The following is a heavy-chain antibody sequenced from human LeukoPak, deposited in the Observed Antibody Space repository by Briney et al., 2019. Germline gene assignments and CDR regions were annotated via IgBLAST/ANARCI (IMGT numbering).Heavy chain of an antibody. CDR2: ISSSSSTI. V-gene: IGHV3-48*02. D-gene: IGHD6-19*01. Sequence: GGSLRLSCVASGLTVSSYSMNWVRQAPGKGLEWVSYISSSSSTIYYADSVKGRFTISRDNAKNSLDLQMYSLRDEDTAVYYCARGYSSAWPYFDCWGQGTLVTVSS. CDR3: ARGYSSAWPYFDC. CDR1: GLTVSSYS. J-gene: IGHJ4*02.